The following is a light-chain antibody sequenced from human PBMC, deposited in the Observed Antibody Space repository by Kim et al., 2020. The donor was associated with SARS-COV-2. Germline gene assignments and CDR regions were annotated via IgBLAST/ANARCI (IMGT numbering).Light chain of an antibody. CDR3: QQYGSSLYT. J-gene: IGKJ2*01. CDR1: MSVSSSY. V-gene: IGKV3-20*01. Sequence: SSPGERPPLSSAASMSVSSSYLAWYQQRPGQAPRFLIYSAASRAPGIPDRFSGSGSGTDFSLTISRLEPEDFAMYYCQQYGSSLYTFGQGTKLEI. CDR2: SAA.